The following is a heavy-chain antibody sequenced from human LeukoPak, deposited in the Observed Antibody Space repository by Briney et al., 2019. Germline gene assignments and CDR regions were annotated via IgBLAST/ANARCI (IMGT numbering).Heavy chain of an antibody. D-gene: IGHD1-26*01. J-gene: IGHJ2*01. CDR3: AKDRTVGASYWYFDL. CDR2: ISYDGSNK. V-gene: IGHV3-30*18. CDR1: GFTFSSYW. Sequence: PGGSLRLSCAASGFTFSSYWMSWVRQAPGKGLEWVAVISYDGSNKYYADSVKGRFTISRDNSKNTLYLQMNSLRAEDTAIYYCAKDRTVGASYWYFDLWGRGTLVTVSS.